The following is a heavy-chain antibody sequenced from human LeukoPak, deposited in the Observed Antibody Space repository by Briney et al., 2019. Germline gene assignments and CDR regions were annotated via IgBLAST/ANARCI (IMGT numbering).Heavy chain of an antibody. CDR1: GLTFSSYE. CDR3: ARDTRCFDWLSPGGNYFDY. Sequence: GGSLRLSCAASGLTFSSYEMNWVRQAPGKGLEWVSYISSSGSTIYYADSVKGRFTISRDNAKNSLYLQMNSLRAEDTAVYYCARDTRCFDWLSPGGNYFDYWGQGTLVTVSS. CDR2: ISSSGSTI. J-gene: IGHJ4*02. V-gene: IGHV3-48*03. D-gene: IGHD3-9*01.